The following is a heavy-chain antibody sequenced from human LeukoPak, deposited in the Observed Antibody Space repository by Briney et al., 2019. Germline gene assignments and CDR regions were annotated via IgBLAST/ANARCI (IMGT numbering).Heavy chain of an antibody. CDR3: ARDGNNWSGYYLDY. Sequence: PGRSLRLSCAASGFTFRNYAIHWVRQARGKGLEWVAVISYDGNNKYYADSVKGRFTISRDNTKNTLYLQMNSLRAEDTAVYYCARDGNNWSGYYLDYWGQGTLVTVSS. CDR2: ISYDGNNK. D-gene: IGHD1-1*01. CDR1: GFTFRNYA. J-gene: IGHJ4*02. V-gene: IGHV3-30-3*01.